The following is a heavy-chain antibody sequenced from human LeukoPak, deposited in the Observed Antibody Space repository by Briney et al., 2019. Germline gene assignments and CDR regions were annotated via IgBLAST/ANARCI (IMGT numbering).Heavy chain of an antibody. Sequence: GGSLRLSCTASGFTFRNYAFHWVRQAPGKGLEWVAVISYDGSNKYYADSVKGRFTISRDSSKNTLFLQMNSLRAEDTAVYYCARSLYTVTNAFDYWGQGTLVTVSS. CDR2: ISYDGSNK. V-gene: IGHV3-30-3*01. CDR1: GFTFRNYA. J-gene: IGHJ4*02. CDR3: ARSLYTVTNAFDY. D-gene: IGHD4-17*01.